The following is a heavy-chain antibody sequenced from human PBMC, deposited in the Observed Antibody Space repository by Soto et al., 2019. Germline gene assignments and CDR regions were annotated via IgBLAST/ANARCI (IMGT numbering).Heavy chain of an antibody. CDR3: XXXXXXXAHY. J-gene: IGHJ4*02. CDR2: IRAYNGTT. CDR1: GYTFTSYG. V-gene: IGHV1-18*01. Sequence: QVQLVQSGAEVKKPGASVKVSCKASGYTFTSYGXXXXXXXXXQGLGWMGWIRAYNGTTNNAQKLQGRVTMTTDTXXXXXXXXXXXXXXXXXXXXXXXXXXXXXAHYWGQGTLVTVSS.